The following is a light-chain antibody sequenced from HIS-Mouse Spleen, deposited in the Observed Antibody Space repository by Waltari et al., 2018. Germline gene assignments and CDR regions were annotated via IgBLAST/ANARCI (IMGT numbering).Light chain of an antibody. V-gene: IGLV2-11*01. J-gene: IGLJ1*01. Sequence: QSALTQPRSVSGSPGQSVTISCTVPSSDVGGYHYVPWYQQHPGKAPKLMIYDVSKRPSGVPDRFSGSKSGNTASLTISGLQAEDGADYYCCSYAGSYTYVFGTGTKVTVL. CDR1: SSDVGGYHY. CDR3: CSYAGSYTYV. CDR2: DVS.